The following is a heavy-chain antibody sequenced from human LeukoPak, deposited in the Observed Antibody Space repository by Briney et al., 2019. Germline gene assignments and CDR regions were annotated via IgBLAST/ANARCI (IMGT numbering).Heavy chain of an antibody. V-gene: IGHV1-18*01. CDR1: GYTFTSYG. Sequence: ASVKVSCKPSGYTFTSYGISWVRQAPGQGLEWMGWISGYNGNTKYAQKLQGRVTMTTDTSTSTAYMELRSLRSDDTAVYYCARDSLQIYYDSSGYHLGAFDNWGQGTMVTVSS. CDR2: ISGYNGNT. CDR3: ARDSLQIYYDSSGYHLGAFDN. D-gene: IGHD3-22*01. J-gene: IGHJ3*02.